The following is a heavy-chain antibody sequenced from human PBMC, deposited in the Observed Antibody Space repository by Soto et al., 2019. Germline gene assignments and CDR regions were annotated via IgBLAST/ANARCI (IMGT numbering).Heavy chain of an antibody. CDR1: GDSISTDY. CDR2: IYNGGSP. J-gene: IGHJ6*02. D-gene: IGHD3-3*01. Sequence: QVQLQESGPGLVKASETLSLTCTVSGDSISTDYWSWIRQPPGKRLEYIGFIYNGGSPNYSPSLESRVTISPDTSKNPFSLTLIAVTAADTAVYYCARGEWFLRGYGMDVWGRGTTVTVS. V-gene: IGHV4-59*01. CDR3: ARGEWFLRGYGMDV.